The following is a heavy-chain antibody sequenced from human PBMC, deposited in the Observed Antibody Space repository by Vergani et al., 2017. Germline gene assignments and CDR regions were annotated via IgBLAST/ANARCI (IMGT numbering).Heavy chain of an antibody. D-gene: IGHD3-22*01. CDR2: INHSGST. J-gene: IGHJ4*02. Sequence: QVQLQESGPGLVKPSQTLSLTCTVYGGSFSGYYWSWIRQPPGKGLEWIGEINHSGSTNYNPSLKSRVTISVDTSKNQFSLKLSSVTAADTAVYYCARELTDYYDSSGYSFDYWGQGTLVTVSS. CDR1: GGSFSGYY. V-gene: IGHV4-34*09. CDR3: ARELTDYYDSSGYSFDY.